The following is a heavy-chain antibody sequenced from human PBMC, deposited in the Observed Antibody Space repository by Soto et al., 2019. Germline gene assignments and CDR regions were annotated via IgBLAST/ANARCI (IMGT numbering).Heavy chain of an antibody. J-gene: IGHJ4*02. V-gene: IGHV3-43*01. CDR1: GFIFDDHN. CDR2: ISWDGHTT. CDR3: ASSQGDY. Sequence: GGSLRLSCVASGFIFDDHNMHWIRQAPGKGLEWVSLISWDGHTTYYTDSVKGRFTTSRDNSINSLYLQMNALTTEDTGLYYCASSQGDYWGQGTLVTVSS.